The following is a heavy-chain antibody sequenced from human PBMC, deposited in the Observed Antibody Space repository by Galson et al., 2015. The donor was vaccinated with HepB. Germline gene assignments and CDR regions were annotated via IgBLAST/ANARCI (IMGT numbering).Heavy chain of an antibody. CDR1: GYTFTSYG. CDR3: ASGGGGANYCSGGSCYSGGLQPDGMDV. J-gene: IGHJ6*02. V-gene: IGHV1-18*01. CDR2: ISAYNGNT. Sequence: SVKVSCKASGYTFTSYGISWVRQAPGQGLEWMGWISAYNGNTNYAQKLQGRVTMTTDTSTSTAYMELRSLRSDDTAVYYCASGGGGANYCSGGSCYSGGLQPDGMDVWGQGTTVTVSS. D-gene: IGHD2-15*01.